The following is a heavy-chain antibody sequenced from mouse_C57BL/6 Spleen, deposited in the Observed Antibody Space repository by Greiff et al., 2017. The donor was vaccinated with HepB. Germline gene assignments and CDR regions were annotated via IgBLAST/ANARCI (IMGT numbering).Heavy chain of an antibody. D-gene: IGHD2-5*01. CDR1: GYTFTSSW. CDR3: AAYYSNRRYFDV. CDR2: IDPSDSET. Sequence: QVQLQQPGAELVRSGSSVKLSCKASGYTFTSSWMHWVKQRPIQGLEWIGNIDPSDSETHYNQKFKDKATLTVDKSSSTAYMQLSSLTSEDSAVYYCAAYYSNRRYFDVWGTGTTVTVSS. J-gene: IGHJ1*03. V-gene: IGHV1-52*01.